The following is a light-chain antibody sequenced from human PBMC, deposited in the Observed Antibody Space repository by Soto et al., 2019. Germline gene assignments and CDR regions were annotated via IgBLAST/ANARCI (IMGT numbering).Light chain of an antibody. CDR1: RGDVGGYNL. CDR2: EVT. J-gene: IGLJ1*01. CDR3: CSYAGNSEV. Sequence: QSVLTQPASVSGSPGQSITIPCTGTRGDVGGYNLVSWYQQHPGKAPKLMIYEVTERPSGVSNRFSGSKSGNTASLTISGLQPDDEADYYCCSYAGNSEVFGTGTKVTVL. V-gene: IGLV2-23*02.